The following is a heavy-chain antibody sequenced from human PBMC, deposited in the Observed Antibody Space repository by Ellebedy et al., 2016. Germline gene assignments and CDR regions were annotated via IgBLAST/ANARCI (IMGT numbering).Heavy chain of an antibody. CDR3: ARDGYNWIPFDN. J-gene: IGHJ4*02. Sequence: GGSLTLSXAASGFTFNNAWMNWVRQAPGRGLEWVSHISSTITTVFYADSVKGRFTISRDNSKNTLSLQLKGLRAEDTALYYCARDGYNWIPFDNWGQGTLVTVSS. D-gene: IGHD1-20*01. V-gene: IGHV3-48*04. CDR1: GFTFNNAW. CDR2: ISSTITTV.